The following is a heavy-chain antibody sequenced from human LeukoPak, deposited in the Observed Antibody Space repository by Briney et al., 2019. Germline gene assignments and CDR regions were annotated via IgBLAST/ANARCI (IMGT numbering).Heavy chain of an antibody. Sequence: ASVKVSCKASGYTFTSYDINWVRQATGQGLEWMGWMNPNSGYTSNAHKFRGGATLPRNTSISTAYMELGSLRSEDTAVYYCARGRVGATSNYWGQGTLVTVSS. J-gene: IGHJ4*02. CDR2: MNPNSGYT. CDR3: ARGRVGATSNY. V-gene: IGHV1-8*01. CDR1: GYTFTSYD. D-gene: IGHD1-26*01.